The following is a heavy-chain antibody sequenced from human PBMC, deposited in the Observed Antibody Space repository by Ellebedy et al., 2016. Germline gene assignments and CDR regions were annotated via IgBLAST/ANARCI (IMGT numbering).Heavy chain of an antibody. V-gene: IGHV1-18*01. CDR2: SSTDNGDT. Sequence: ASVKVSCKASGYRLTSYGISWVRQAPGQGLEWMGWSSTDNGDTDYAQNFQGRVTMTTDTSTSTVYMEMRSLRSDATAVYYCARGKFGEISFDYWGQGTLVTVSS. CDR3: ARGKFGEISFDY. CDR1: GYRLTSYG. J-gene: IGHJ4*02. D-gene: IGHD3-10*01.